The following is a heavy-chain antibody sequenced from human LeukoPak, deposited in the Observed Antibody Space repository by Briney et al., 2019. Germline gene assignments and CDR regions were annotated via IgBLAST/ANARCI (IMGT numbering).Heavy chain of an antibody. CDR3: TRDRAGTQSWVEFDL. D-gene: IGHD3-10*01. CDR1: GFSVSGTY. V-gene: IGHV3-66*02. CDR2: IYTGGST. J-gene: IGHJ5*02. Sequence: GGSLRLSCAASGFSVSGTYMSWVRQAPGKGLEWVSLIYTGGSTFYADSVMGRFTISRDNSKNTLFLQINSLRAEDSAVYYCTRDRAGTQSWVEFDLWGQGTLVTVSS.